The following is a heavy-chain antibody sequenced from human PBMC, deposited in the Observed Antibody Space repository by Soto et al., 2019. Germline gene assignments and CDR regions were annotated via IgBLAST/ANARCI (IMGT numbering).Heavy chain of an antibody. CDR3: ARDQITVRGGYYYYGMDV. D-gene: IGHD4-17*01. CDR2: IKQDGSEK. V-gene: IGHV3-7*01. Sequence: VGSLRLSCAASGFTFSSYWMSWVRQAPGKGLEWVANIKQDGSEKYYVDSVKGRFTISRDNAKNTVYLQMSSLRAEDTAVYYCARDQITVRGGYYYYGMDVWGQGTTVTVSS. J-gene: IGHJ6*02. CDR1: GFTFSSYW.